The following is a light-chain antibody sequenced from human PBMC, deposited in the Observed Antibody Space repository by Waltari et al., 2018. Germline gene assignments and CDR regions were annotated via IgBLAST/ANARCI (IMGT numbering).Light chain of an antibody. CDR2: AVF. Sequence: DIQITQSPSSVSASVGNRITITCRASQDISSWLAWYQQKPGQGPRLLIYAVFILHSWVPSRFSGSGSGTDFTLTITSLKTEEFAIYYCTQGDGFHPVTFGQGTRLE. V-gene: IGKV1-12*01. J-gene: IGKJ5*01. CDR1: QDISSW. CDR3: TQGDGFHPVT.